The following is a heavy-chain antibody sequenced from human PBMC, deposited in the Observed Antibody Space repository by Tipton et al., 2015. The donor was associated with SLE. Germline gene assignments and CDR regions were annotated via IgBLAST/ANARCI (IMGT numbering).Heavy chain of an antibody. CDR1: DGSISSSSYY. CDR2: IYYSGST. Sequence: TLSLTCTVSDGSISSSSYYWGWIRQPPGKGLEWIGSIYYSGSTYYSPSLKSRVTISVDTSKNQFSLKLSSVTAADTAVYYCARYGTYDGSRYFQHWGQGTLVTVSS. J-gene: IGHJ1*01. CDR3: ARYGTYDGSRYFQH. V-gene: IGHV4-39*07. D-gene: IGHD1-26*01.